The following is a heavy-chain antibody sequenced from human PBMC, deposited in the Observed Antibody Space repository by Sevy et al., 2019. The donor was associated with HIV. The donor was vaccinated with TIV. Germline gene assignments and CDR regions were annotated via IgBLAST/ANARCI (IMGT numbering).Heavy chain of an antibody. D-gene: IGHD3-10*01. V-gene: IGHV3-23*01. CDR2: IGDNGQNT. CDR1: GFTFGDYV. Sequence: GGSLRLSCAASGFTFGDYVMSWVRQAPGKGLEWVSSIGDNGQNTYYADSVRGRFTISRVNSKNKLYLQMNSLRVADTALYYCAKDPMSYNHGIYFDFWGQGTLVTVSS. J-gene: IGHJ4*02. CDR3: AKDPMSYNHGIYFDF.